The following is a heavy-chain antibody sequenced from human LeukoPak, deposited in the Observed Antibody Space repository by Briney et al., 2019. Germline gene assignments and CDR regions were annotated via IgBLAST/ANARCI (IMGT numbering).Heavy chain of an antibody. CDR3: AKPTVVTRFWYFDL. D-gene: IGHD4-23*01. CDR1: GGSFSGYY. V-gene: IGHV4-34*01. CDR2: INHSGST. Sequence: SETLSLTCAVYGGSFSGYYWSWIRQPPGKGLERIGEINHSGSTNYNPSLKSRVTISVDTSRNQFSLKLSSVTAADTAVYYCAKPTVVTRFWYFDLWGRGTLVTVSS. J-gene: IGHJ2*01.